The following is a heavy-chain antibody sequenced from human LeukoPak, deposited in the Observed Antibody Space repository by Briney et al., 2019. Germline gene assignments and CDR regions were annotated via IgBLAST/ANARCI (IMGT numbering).Heavy chain of an antibody. Sequence: PGGSLRLSCAASGFTVSSNYMSWVRQAPGKGLEWVSVIYSGGSTYYADSVKGRFTISRDNSKNTLYLQMNSLRAEDAAVYYCARGTEAAYCSSTSCYVDYWGQGTLVTVSS. D-gene: IGHD2-2*01. CDR3: ARGTEAAYCSSTSCYVDY. CDR2: IYSGGST. J-gene: IGHJ4*02. CDR1: GFTVSSNY. V-gene: IGHV3-66*01.